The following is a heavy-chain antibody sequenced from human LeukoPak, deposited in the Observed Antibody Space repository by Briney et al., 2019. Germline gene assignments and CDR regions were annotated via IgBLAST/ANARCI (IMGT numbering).Heavy chain of an antibody. J-gene: IGHJ4*02. CDR2: INWNGGST. Sequence: GGSLRLSCAASGFTFDDYGMSWVRQAPGKGLEWVSGINWNGGSTGYADSVKGRFTISRDNSKNTLYLQMNSLRAEDTAVYYCARVGYDYVWGSYRYPTFDYWGQGTLVTVSS. V-gene: IGHV3-20*04. CDR3: ARVGYDYVWGSYRYPTFDY. D-gene: IGHD3-16*02. CDR1: GFTFDDYG.